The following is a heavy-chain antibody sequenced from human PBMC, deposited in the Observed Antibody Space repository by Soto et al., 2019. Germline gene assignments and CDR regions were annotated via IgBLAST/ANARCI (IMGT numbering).Heavy chain of an antibody. D-gene: IGHD1-26*01. V-gene: IGHV3-30-3*01. Sequence: PGGSLRLSCSASGFTFSSYAMHWVRQAPGKGLEWVAVISYDGSNKYYADSVKGRFTISRDNSKNTLYLQMNSLRAEDTAVYYCVRDGVGASYALEIWGKGTTGTVPQ. CDR2: ISYDGSNK. CDR1: GFTFSSYA. J-gene: IGHJ6*04. CDR3: VRDGVGASYALEI.